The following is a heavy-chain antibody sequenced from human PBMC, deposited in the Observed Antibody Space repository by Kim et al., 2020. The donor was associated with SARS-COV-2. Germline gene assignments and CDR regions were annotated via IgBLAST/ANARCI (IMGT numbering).Heavy chain of an antibody. Sequence: SQTLSLPCTVSGGSISSSSYYWGWIRQPPGKGLEWIGSIYYSGSTYYNPSLKSRVTISVDTSKNQSSLKPRSATAPPTALYDCATHQRQWLAVTLNWFDPWRRGRRVTVSS. CDR1: GGSISSSSYY. CDR3: ATHQRQWLAVTLNWFDP. D-gene: IGHD6-19*01. CDR2: IYYSGST. V-gene: IGHV4-39*01. J-gene: IGHJ5*02.